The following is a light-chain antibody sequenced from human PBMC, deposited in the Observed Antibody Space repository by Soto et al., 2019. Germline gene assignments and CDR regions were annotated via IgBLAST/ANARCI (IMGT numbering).Light chain of an antibody. V-gene: IGKV3-15*01. CDR3: QQYNNWPPWT. Sequence: EIVLTQSPATLSLSPGERATLSCRASQSVSSYLAWYQQKPGQAPRLLIYGASTRVTGIPARFSGSGSGTEFTLTISSLQSEDFAVYFCQQYNNWPPWTFGQGTKVDI. J-gene: IGKJ1*01. CDR2: GAS. CDR1: QSVSSY.